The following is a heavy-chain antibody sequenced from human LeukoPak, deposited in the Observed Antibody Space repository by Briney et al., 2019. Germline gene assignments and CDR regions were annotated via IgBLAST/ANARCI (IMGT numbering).Heavy chain of an antibody. J-gene: IGHJ6*03. Sequence: SETLSLTCTVSSGSFRTYYWSWIRQPPGKGLEWIGYIFYNEGTSYNPSLKSRVTISVDTSNNQLSLKVNSVTAADTAVYYCASNSAYYDFWSGYSHYYYYMDVWGKGTTVTVSS. V-gene: IGHV4-59*01. D-gene: IGHD3-3*01. CDR1: SGSFRTYY. CDR2: IFYNEGT. CDR3: ASNSAYYDFWSGYSHYYYYMDV.